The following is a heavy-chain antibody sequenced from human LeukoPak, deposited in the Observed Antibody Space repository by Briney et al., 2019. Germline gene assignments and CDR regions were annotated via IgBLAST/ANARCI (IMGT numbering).Heavy chain of an antibody. V-gene: IGHV4-30-4*01. D-gene: IGHD5-12*01. CDR2: IYYSGST. CDR3: ARADIVIFVGAYFDY. Sequence: SETLSLTCTVSGGSISSGDYYWSWIRQPPGKGLEWIGYIYYSGSTYYNPSLKSRVTISVDTSKNQFSLKLSSVTAADTAVYYCARADIVIFVGAYFDYWGQGTLVTVSS. CDR1: GGSISSGDYY. J-gene: IGHJ4*02.